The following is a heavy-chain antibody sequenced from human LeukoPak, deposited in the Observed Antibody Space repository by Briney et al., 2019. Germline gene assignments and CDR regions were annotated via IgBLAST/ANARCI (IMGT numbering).Heavy chain of an antibody. Sequence: GGSLRLSCAASGFTFSSYSMNWVRQAPGKGLEWVSGISGSGGATYYADAVMGRFTFSRDDPHNTLYLQMNSVRAEDTAVYFCARGGVDHYGSGTYYLMYYFDHWGQGALVTVSS. CDR1: GFTFSSYS. D-gene: IGHD3-10*01. V-gene: IGHV3-23*01. CDR2: ISGSGGAT. J-gene: IGHJ4*02. CDR3: ARGGVDHYGSGTYYLMYYFDH.